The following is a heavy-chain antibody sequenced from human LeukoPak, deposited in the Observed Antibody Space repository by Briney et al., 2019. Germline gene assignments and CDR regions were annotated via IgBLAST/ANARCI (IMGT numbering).Heavy chain of an antibody. J-gene: IGHJ4*02. V-gene: IGHV3-7*01. CDR1: GFTFSSYW. CDR3: ARDPTRRFDL. CDR2: IVEDGSET. Sequence: GGSLRLSYATSGFTFSSYWMTWVRQAPGKGLEWVASIVEDGSETYYLDSVKGRFTFSRDNAKNSLYLQMNSLRGEDTAVYYCARDPTRRFDLWGKETLVTVSS. D-gene: IGHD3-3*01.